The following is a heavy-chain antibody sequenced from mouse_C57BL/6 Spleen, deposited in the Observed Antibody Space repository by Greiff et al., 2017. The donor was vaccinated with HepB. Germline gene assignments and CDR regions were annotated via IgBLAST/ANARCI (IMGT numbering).Heavy chain of an antibody. CDR1: GFTFSSYA. CDR2: ISDGGSYT. D-gene: IGHD2-13*01. CDR3: ARDGEGSSYYFDY. V-gene: IGHV5-4*01. J-gene: IGHJ2*01. Sequence: EVQLVESGGGLVKPGGSLKLSCAASGFTFSSYAMSWVRQTPEKRLEWVATISDGGSYTYYPDNVKGRFTISRDNAKNNLYLQMSHLKSEDTAMYYCARDGEGSSYYFDYWGQGTTLTVSS.